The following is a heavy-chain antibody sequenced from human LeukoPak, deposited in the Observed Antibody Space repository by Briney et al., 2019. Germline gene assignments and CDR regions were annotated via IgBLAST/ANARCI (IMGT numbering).Heavy chain of an antibody. J-gene: IGHJ4*02. CDR2: ISAYNGNT. V-gene: IGHV1-18*04. CDR1: GYTFTSYG. Sequence: WASVKVSCKASGYTFTSYGISWVRQAPGQGLEWMGWISAYNGNTNYAQKLQGRVTVTTDTSTSTAYMELRSLRSDDTAVYYCARDFRYCSSTSCPTDYWGQGTLVTVSS. D-gene: IGHD2-2*01. CDR3: ARDFRYCSSTSCPTDY.